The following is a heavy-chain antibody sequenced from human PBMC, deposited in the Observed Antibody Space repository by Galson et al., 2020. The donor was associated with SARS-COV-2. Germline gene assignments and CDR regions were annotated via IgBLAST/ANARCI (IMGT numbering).Heavy chain of an antibody. V-gene: IGHV3-21*01. CDR3: AREGYSYGYSFDY. CDR2: IGSSTSYI. CDR1: GFTFSSYS. D-gene: IGHD5-18*01. Sequence: GSLRLSCAASGFTFSSYSMNWVRQAPGKGLEWVSSIGSSTSYIYYADSVKGRFTISRDNARNSLYLQMNSLRAEDTAVYYCAREGYSYGYSFDYWGQGTLVTVSS. J-gene: IGHJ4*02.